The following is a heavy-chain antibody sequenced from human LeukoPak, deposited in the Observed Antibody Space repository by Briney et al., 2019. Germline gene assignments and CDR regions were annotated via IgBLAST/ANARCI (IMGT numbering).Heavy chain of an antibody. CDR1: GGSISSGSYY. J-gene: IGHJ4*02. V-gene: IGHV4-61*02. CDR3: AGTGSISGSYGYFDY. D-gene: IGHD1-26*01. CDR2: IYTSGST. Sequence: SETLSLTCTVSGGSISSGSYYWSWIRQPAGKGLEWIGRIYTSGSTNYNPSLKSRVTISVDTSKNQFSLKLSSVTAADTAVYYCAGTGSISGSYGYFDYWGQGTLVTVSS.